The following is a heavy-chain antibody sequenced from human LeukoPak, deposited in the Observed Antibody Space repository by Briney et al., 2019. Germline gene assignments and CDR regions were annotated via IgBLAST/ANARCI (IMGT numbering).Heavy chain of an antibody. CDR2: ISGSGGST. V-gene: IGHV3-23*01. D-gene: IGHD3-16*02. Sequence: GGSLRLSCAASGFTFSDYYMSWIRQAPGKGLEWVSAISGSGGSTYYADSVKGRFTISRDNSKNTLYLQMNSLRAEDTAVYYCAKDLSGYDYVWESYRYVSYFDYWGQGTLVTVSS. J-gene: IGHJ4*02. CDR1: GFTFSDYY. CDR3: AKDLSGYDYVWESYRYVSYFDY.